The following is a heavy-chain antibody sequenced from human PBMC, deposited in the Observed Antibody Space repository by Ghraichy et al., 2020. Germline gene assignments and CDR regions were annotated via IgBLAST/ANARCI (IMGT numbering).Heavy chain of an antibody. CDR2: IDRDGRT. J-gene: IGHJ4*02. Sequence: GGSLRLSCAASGFTFQEYTIHWIRQAPGKGLEWVSLIDRDGRTFYTDSVKGRFTVSRDNSKNSLYLQMNSLRTEDTAFYYCAKERATLFFDYWCQGTLVTVAS. D-gene: IGHD2-15*01. V-gene: IGHV3-43*01. CDR1: GFTFQEYT. CDR3: AKERATLFFDY.